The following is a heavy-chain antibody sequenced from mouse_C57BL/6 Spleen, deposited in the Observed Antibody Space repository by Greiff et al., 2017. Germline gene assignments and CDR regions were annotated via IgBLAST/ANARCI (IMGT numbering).Heavy chain of an antibody. CDR1: GYAFTNYL. CDR3: ARSKGS. Sequence: QVQLQQSGAELVRPGTSVKVSCKASGYAFTNYLIEWVKQRPGQGLEWIGVINPGSGGTNNNEKFKGMATLTADKSSSTAYMQLSSLTSEDSAVYFCARSKGSWGQGTTLTVSS. CDR2: INPGSGGT. V-gene: IGHV1-54*01. J-gene: IGHJ2*01.